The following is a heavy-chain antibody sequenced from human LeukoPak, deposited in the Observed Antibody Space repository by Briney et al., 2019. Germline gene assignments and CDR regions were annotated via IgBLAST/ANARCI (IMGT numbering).Heavy chain of an antibody. D-gene: IGHD2-2*01. CDR3: ARDPLGYCSSTSCSGAFDI. Sequence: ASVKVSCKASGYTFTGYYMHWVRQAPGQGLEWMGWINPNSGGTNYAQKFQSRVTMTRDTSISTAYMELSRLRSDDTAVYYCARDPLGYCSSTSCSGAFDIWGQGTMVTVSS. CDR1: GYTFTGYY. J-gene: IGHJ3*02. CDR2: INPNSGGT. V-gene: IGHV1-2*02.